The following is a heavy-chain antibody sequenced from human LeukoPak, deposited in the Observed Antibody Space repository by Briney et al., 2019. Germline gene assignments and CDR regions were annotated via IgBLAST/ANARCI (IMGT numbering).Heavy chain of an antibody. CDR2: ISYDGSNK. D-gene: IGHD4-11*01. CDR1: GFTFSSYG. CDR3: AKDQPYYSIWENYFDY. Sequence: GGSLRLSCAASGFTFSSYGMHWVRQAPGKGLEWVAVISYDGSNKYYADSVKGRFTISRDNSKNTLYLQMNSLRAGDTAVYYCAKDQPYYSIWENYFDYWGQGTLVTVSS. V-gene: IGHV3-30*18. J-gene: IGHJ4*02.